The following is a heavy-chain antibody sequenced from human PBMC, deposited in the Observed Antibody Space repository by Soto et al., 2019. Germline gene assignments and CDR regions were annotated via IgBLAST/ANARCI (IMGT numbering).Heavy chain of an antibody. CDR1: GGSISSTDYY. CDR2: IYYSGST. Sequence: SETLSLTCTVSGGSISSTDYYWSWIRQPPGKGLEWIGYIYYSGSTYYNPSLKSRVTLSVDTSKTQFSLNLSSVTAADTAVYYCARVGVTTVTVWFDPWGQGTLVTVSS. J-gene: IGHJ5*02. D-gene: IGHD4-4*01. CDR3: ARVGVTTVTVWFDP. V-gene: IGHV4-30-4*01.